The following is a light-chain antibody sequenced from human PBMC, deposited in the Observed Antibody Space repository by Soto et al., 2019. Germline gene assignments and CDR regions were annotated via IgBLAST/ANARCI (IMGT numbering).Light chain of an antibody. J-gene: IGKJ2*03. CDR2: DAS. Sequence: DIQMTQSPSTLSASVGDRVTITCRASQRISSWLAWYQQRPGKAPRLLIYDASSLQSGVPSRFSGSGSGTEFTLTISSLQPDDFATYYCQQYTSLYSFGQGTKLQIK. V-gene: IGKV1-5*01. CDR1: QRISSW. CDR3: QQYTSLYS.